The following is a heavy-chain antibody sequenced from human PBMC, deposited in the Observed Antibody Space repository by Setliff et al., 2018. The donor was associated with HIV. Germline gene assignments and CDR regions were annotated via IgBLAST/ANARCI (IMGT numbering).Heavy chain of an antibody. D-gene: IGHD1-7*01. J-gene: IGHJ4*02. Sequence: GASVKVSCKASGYTFTNYAMQWVRQAPGQGLEWMGWINAGNGNTRYSQKFQGRVTITRDTSASTAYMELSSLRSEDMAVYYCARAGIWNYYFDYWGQGTLVTVSS. CDR2: INAGNGNT. CDR1: GYTFTNYA. CDR3: ARAGIWNYYFDY. V-gene: IGHV1-3*01.